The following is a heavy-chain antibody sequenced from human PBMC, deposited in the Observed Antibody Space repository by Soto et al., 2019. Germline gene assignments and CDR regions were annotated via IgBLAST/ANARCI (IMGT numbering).Heavy chain of an antibody. J-gene: IGHJ6*02. D-gene: IGHD2-21*02. V-gene: IGHV3-49*04. CDR1: GFTFGDYI. Sequence: PGGSLRLSCRASGFTFGDYIMTWVRQAPGKGLEWVGFIRSRAYGERTEYAASVKCRFTISRDDSGGIAYLQMNGLKPEDTAVYYCPRDSGDYVRYYNYGMDVWGQGTTVTVSS. CDR3: PRDSGDYVRYYNYGMDV. CDR2: IRSRAYGERT.